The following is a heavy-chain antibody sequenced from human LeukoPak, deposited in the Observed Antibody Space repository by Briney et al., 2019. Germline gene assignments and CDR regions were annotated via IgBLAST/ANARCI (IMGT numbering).Heavy chain of an antibody. CDR2: INHSGST. D-gene: IGHD3-3*01. J-gene: IGHJ4*02. V-gene: IGHV4-34*01. Sequence: SETLSLTCAVYGGSFSGYYWSWIRQPSGKGLEWIGEINHSGSTNYNPSLKSRVTISVDTSKNQFSLKLSSVTAADTAVYYCARGRTSNDFWSGYYGAGTYFDYWGQGTLVTVSS. CDR1: GGSFSGYY. CDR3: ARGRTSNDFWSGYYGAGTYFDY.